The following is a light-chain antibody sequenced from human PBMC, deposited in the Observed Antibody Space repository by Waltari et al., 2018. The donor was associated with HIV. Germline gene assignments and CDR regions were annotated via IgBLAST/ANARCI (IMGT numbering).Light chain of an antibody. CDR2: QDT. CDR1: KLGDTS. V-gene: IGLV3-1*01. J-gene: IGLJ2*01. CDR3: QAWDTNTAQVV. Sequence: SFDLTQPPSVSVSPGQTATITCSGEKLGDTSTSWYQQKPGHSPVMVIFQDTRRPSGIPERFSGSYSGDTATLTISGTQTLDEADYYCQAWDTNTAQVVFGGGTKLTVL.